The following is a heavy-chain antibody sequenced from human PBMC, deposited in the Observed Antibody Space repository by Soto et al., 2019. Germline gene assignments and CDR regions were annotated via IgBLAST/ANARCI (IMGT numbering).Heavy chain of an antibody. CDR3: ASNYCSGGSCYDY. V-gene: IGHV3-7*03. CDR2: IKQDGSEK. Sequence: GSLRLSCAASGFTFSSYWMSWVRQAPGKGLEWVANIKQDGSEKYYVDSVKGRFTISRDNSKNTLYLQMNSLRAEDTAVYYCASNYCSGGSCYDYWGQGTLVTV. CDR1: GFTFSSYW. D-gene: IGHD2-15*01. J-gene: IGHJ4*02.